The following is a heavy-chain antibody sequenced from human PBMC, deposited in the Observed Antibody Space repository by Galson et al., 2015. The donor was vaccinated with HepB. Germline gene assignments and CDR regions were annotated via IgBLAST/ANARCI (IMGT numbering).Heavy chain of an antibody. CDR3: AAGNRVLAVAGINYFDY. D-gene: IGHD6-19*01. V-gene: IGHV5-10-1*01. J-gene: IGHJ4*02. Sequence: QSGAEVKKPGESLRISCKGSGSSFTSYWISWVRQMPGKGLEWMGRIDPSDSYTNYSPSFQGHVTISADKSISTAYLQWSSLKASDTAMYYCAAGNRVLAVAGINYFDYWGQGTLVTVSS. CDR2: IDPSDSYT. CDR1: GSSFTSYW.